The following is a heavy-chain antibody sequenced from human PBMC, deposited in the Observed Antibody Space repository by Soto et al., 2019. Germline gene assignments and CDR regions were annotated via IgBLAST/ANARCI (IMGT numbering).Heavy chain of an antibody. D-gene: IGHD2-15*01. J-gene: IGHJ4*02. CDR2: INWNGNYI. V-gene: IGHV3-9*01. CDR3: ASAPTGGTWPVYFDW. Sequence: GGSLRLSCTASAFTFGDFAMHWVRQVPGKGLEWVSGINWNGNYIGYADSVKGRFTVSRDNAKNSLYLQMNSLRPEDTALYFCASAPTGGTWPVYFDWWGWVTLVTVSS. CDR1: AFTFGDFA.